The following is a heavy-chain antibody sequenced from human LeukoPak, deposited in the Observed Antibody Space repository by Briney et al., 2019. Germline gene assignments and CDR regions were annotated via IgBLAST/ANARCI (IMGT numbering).Heavy chain of an antibody. J-gene: IGHJ4*02. D-gene: IGHD2-2*02. V-gene: IGHV4-59*12. CDR3: AREGGYCNSGYCYISLDY. Sequence: PSETLSLTCTVSGGSISSYYWSWIRQPPGKGLEWIGYIYYSGSTNYNPSLKSRVSMSVDTSKNQFSLKLSSVIAADTAVYYCAREGGYCNSGYCYISLDYWGQGALLTVSS. CDR1: GGSISSYY. CDR2: IYYSGST.